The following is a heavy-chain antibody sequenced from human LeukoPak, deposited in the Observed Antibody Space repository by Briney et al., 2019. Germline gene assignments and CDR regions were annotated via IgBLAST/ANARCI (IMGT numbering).Heavy chain of an antibody. CDR1: GTSISSSY. V-gene: IGHV4-59*01. D-gene: IGHD3-22*01. Sequence: SETLSLTCTFSGTSISSSYWSWIRQPPGRGLEWIAYIYYSGSTNYNPSLKSRVTISVDTSKNQFSLKLSSVTAADTAVYYCARDSSVYCFDYWGQGTLVTVSS. J-gene: IGHJ4*02. CDR3: ARDSSVYCFDY. CDR2: IYYSGST.